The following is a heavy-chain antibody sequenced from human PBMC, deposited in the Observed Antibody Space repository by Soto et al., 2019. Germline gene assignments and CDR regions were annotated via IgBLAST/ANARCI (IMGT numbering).Heavy chain of an antibody. V-gene: IGHV4-30-2*01. CDR1: GGSFSSAGYS. D-gene: IGHD2-15*01. CDR3: ARDKKGYCGGGSCSGWFDP. J-gene: IGHJ5*02. Sequence: PSETLSLTCTVSGGSFSSAGYSWNWLRQPPGKGLEWIGYIYHSGTTYYNPSLKSRVTISVDRSKNQFSLKLSSMTAADTAVYYCARDKKGYCGGGSCSGWFDPWGQGTLVTVYS. CDR2: IYHSGTT.